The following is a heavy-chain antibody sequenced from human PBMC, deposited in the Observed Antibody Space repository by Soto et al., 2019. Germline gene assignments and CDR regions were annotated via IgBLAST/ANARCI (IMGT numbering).Heavy chain of an antibody. CDR2: ISGSGGST. D-gene: IGHD6-19*01. CDR1: GFTFSSYA. Sequence: GGSLRLSCAASGFTFSSYAMNWVRQAPGKGLEWVSAISGSGGSTYYADSVKGRFTISRDNAKNSLYLQMNSLRAEDTALYYCAKDVSPVGEQWLDDDDFDIWGQGTMVTVSS. J-gene: IGHJ3*02. V-gene: IGHV3-23*01. CDR3: AKDVSPVGEQWLDDDDFDI.